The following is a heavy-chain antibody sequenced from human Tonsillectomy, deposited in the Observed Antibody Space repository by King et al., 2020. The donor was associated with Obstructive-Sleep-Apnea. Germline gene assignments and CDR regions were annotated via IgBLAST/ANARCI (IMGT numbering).Heavy chain of an antibody. J-gene: IGHJ4*02. D-gene: IGHD1-26*01. Sequence: QVQLQESGPGLVKPSQTLSLTCTVSGGSISRGGYYWSWIRQHPGKGLEWIGYIYYSGSTYYHPSLKSRVTISVDTSKNQFSLKLSSVTAADTAVYYCARAGSWETVPDFDYWGQGTLVTVSS. CDR1: GGSISRGGYY. CDR2: IYYSGST. CDR3: ARAGSWETVPDFDY. V-gene: IGHV4-31*03.